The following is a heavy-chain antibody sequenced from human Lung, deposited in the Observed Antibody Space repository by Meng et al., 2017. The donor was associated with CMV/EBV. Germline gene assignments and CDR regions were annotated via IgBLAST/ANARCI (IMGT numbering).Heavy chain of an antibody. J-gene: IGHJ4*02. CDR2: IKPSTGDT. CDR3: TREGFDY. Sequence: QAELVQSEVEVKKPGGSVKLPGKTSGYPFNDYWRHWVRQAPGQGLEWMGRIKPSTGDTSYAQKFRGRLTVTRDTPISTVYMEVNSLTSDDTAVYYCTREGFDYWGQGALVTVSS. CDR1: GYPFNDYW. V-gene: IGHV1-2*06.